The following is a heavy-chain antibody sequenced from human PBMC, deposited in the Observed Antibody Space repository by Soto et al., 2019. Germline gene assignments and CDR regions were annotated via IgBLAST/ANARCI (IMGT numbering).Heavy chain of an antibody. J-gene: IGHJ4*02. Sequence: GESLKISCKGSGYSFTSYWIGWVRQMPGKGLEWMGIIYPGDSDTRYSPSFQGQVTISADKPISTAYLQWSSLKASDTAMYYCARSMVAVAGPIGPVDYWGQGTLVTVSS. CDR2: IYPGDSDT. V-gene: IGHV5-51*01. CDR1: GYSFTSYW. D-gene: IGHD6-19*01. CDR3: ARSMVAVAGPIGPVDY.